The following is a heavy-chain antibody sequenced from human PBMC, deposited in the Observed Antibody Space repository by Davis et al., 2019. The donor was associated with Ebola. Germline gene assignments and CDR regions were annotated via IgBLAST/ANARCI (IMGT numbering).Heavy chain of an antibody. J-gene: IGHJ4*02. CDR1: GFTFSNYC. D-gene: IGHD3-22*01. Sequence: PGGSLRLSCAASGFTFSNYCMNWVRQAPGKGLEWVSSISSSSSYIYYADSVKGRFTISRDNAKNSLYLQMNSLRAEDTAVYYCARVYQIGYYDSSGFSPHFDYWGQGTLVTGSS. CDR2: ISSSSSYI. V-gene: IGHV3-21*01. CDR3: ARVYQIGYYDSSGFSPHFDY.